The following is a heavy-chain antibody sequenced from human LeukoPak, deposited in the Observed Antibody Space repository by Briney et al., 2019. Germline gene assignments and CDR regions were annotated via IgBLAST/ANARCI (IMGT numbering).Heavy chain of an antibody. CDR3: ARDGYSDYYDSSGYRGTFDI. J-gene: IGHJ3*02. V-gene: IGHV4-39*07. CDR2: IYYSGGT. Sequence: SETLSLTCTVSGGSISSSSYYWGWIRQPPGKGLEWIGSIYYSGGTYYNPSLKSRVTISVDTSKNQFSLKLSSVTAADTAVYYCARDGYSDYYDSSGYRGTFDIWGQGTVVTVSS. CDR1: GGSISSSSYY. D-gene: IGHD3-22*01.